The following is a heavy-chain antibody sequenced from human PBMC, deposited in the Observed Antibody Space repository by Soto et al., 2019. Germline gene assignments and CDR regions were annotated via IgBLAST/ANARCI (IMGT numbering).Heavy chain of an antibody. CDR3: VRDGTKTLRDWFDP. CDR1: GASISGFY. Sequence: SETLSLTCTVSGASISGFYWSWIRKSAGKGLEWIGRIYATGTTDYNPSLKSRVMMSVDTSKKQFSLKLRSVTAADTAVYYCVRDGTKTLRDWFDPWSQGISVTVSS. J-gene: IGHJ5*02. D-gene: IGHD1-1*01. CDR2: IYATGTT. V-gene: IGHV4-4*07.